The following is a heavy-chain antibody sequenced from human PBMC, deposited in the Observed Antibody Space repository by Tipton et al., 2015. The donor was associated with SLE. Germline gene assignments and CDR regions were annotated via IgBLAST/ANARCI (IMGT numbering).Heavy chain of an antibody. J-gene: IGHJ4*02. CDR3: ARSGSGWTTATIDY. Sequence: TLSLSCAVSGYSISSYYWSWIRQPPGKGLEWIGEINHSGSTNYNPSLKSRVTISVDTSKNQFSLKLSSVTAADTALYYCARSGSGWTTATIDYWGQGTLVTVSS. V-gene: IGHV4-34*01. CDR1: GYSISSYY. CDR2: INHSGST. D-gene: IGHD6-19*01.